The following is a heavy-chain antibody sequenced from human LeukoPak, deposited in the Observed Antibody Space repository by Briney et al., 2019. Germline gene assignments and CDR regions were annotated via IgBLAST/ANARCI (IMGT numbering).Heavy chain of an antibody. CDR2: ISGSGGST. J-gene: IGHJ4*02. CDR1: GFTFSSYA. V-gene: IGHV3-23*01. CDR3: AKVELGPIVVVIGAFDC. D-gene: IGHD3-22*01. Sequence: QPGGSLRLSCAASGFTFSSYAMSCVRQAPGEGLEWVSAISGSGGSTYYADSVKGRFTISRDNSKNTLYMQMNSLRAEETAVYYWAKVELGPIVVVIGAFDCWGQGTLVTVSS.